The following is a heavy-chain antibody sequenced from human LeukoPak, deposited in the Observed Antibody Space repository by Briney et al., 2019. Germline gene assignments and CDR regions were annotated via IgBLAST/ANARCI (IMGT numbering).Heavy chain of an antibody. D-gene: IGHD2-8*01. CDR1: GFTFSSYS. V-gene: IGHV3-21*01. J-gene: IGHJ4*02. Sequence: GGSLRLSCSASGFTFSSYSMNWVRQAPGKGLEWVSSISSSSSYIYYAHSVKGRFTIPSDNDRISLDLQINSLRAEDTSVYYCARNQYVDYWGQGTLVTVSS. CDR3: ARNQYVDY. CDR2: ISSSSSYI.